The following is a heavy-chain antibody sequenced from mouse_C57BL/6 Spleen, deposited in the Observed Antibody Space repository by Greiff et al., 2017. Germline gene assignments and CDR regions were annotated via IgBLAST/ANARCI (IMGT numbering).Heavy chain of an antibody. CDR2: ISYDGSN. D-gene: IGHD1-1*01. CDR3: ATYYGSSWYFDV. V-gene: IGHV3-6*01. CDR1: GYSITSGYY. J-gene: IGHJ1*03. Sequence: EVQVVESGPGLVKPSQSLSLTCSVTGYSITSGYYWNWIRQFPGNKLEWMGYISYDGSNNYNPSLKNRISITRDTSKNQFFLKLNSVTTEDTATYYCATYYGSSWYFDVWGTGTTVTVSS.